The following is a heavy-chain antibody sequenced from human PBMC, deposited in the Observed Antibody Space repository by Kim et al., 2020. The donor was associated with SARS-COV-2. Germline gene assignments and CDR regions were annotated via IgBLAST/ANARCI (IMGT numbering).Heavy chain of an antibody. Sequence: SETLSLTCTVSGDSISSGISYWSWIRQHPGKGLEWIGYIYYSGSTYYNPSLKSRVTLSVDTSKNQFSLKLSSVTAADTAVYYCARDRTPLNYYGSGGGRIMPRSWFDPWGQGTLVTVSS. V-gene: IGHV4-31*03. CDR3: ARDRTPLNYYGSGGGRIMPRSWFDP. D-gene: IGHD3-10*01. CDR2: IYYSGST. J-gene: IGHJ5*02. CDR1: GDSISSGISY.